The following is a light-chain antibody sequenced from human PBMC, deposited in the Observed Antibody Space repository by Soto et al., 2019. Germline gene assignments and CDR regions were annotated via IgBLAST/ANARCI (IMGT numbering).Light chain of an antibody. J-gene: IGKJ1*01. CDR3: QHYNNWPLT. V-gene: IGKV3-15*01. CDR2: GAS. Sequence: EIVMTQSPATLSVSPGERATLSCRASQSVSSNLAWYQQKPGQAPRLLIYGASTRATGIPASFSGSGSGTEFTLTISSLQSEDFAVYYCQHYNNWPLTFGQGTKVEIK. CDR1: QSVSSN.